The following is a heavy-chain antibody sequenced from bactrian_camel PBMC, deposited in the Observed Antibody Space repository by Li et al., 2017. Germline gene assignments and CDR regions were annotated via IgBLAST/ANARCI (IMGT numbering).Heavy chain of an antibody. J-gene: IGHJ2*01. CDR3: VKEGRFDFLRYLEV. CDR1: GFAFSDYA. CDR2: INSGGSNT. D-gene: IGHD4*01. V-gene: IGHV3S40*01. Sequence: VQLVESGGGLVQPGGSLKLSCAASGFAFSDYAMNWLRQAAGKGLEWVSAINSGGSNTYYTDSVKGQFTVSRDNAKNTVYLQLNSLKTEDMAMYYCVKEGRFDFLRYLEVWGQGTQVTVS.